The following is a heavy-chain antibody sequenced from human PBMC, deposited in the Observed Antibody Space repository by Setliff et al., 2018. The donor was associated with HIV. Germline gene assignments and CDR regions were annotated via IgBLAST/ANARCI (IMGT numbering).Heavy chain of an antibody. Sequence: SETLSLTCPVSGGSISSSSYYWGWIRQPPGKGLEWIVSIYYSGSTYYNPSLKSRVTISVDTSKNQFSLKLSSVTAADTALYYCARGYSSSLGWFDPWGQGTLVTVSS. CDR3: ARGYSSSLGWFDP. D-gene: IGHD6-6*01. V-gene: IGHV4-39*01. J-gene: IGHJ5*02. CDR1: GGSISSSSYY. CDR2: IYYSGST.